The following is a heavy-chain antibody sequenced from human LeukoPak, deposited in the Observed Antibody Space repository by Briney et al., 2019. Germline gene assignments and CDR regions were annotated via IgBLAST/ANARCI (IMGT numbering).Heavy chain of an antibody. CDR3: ARVYNDLWFGELYFDY. J-gene: IGHJ4*02. D-gene: IGHD3-10*01. V-gene: IGHV3-30-3*01. CDR1: GFTFSSYA. CDR2: ISYDGSNK. Sequence: GGSLRLSWAASGFTFSSYAMHWVRQAPGKGLEWVAVISYDGSNKYYADSVKGRFTISRDNSKNTLYLQMNGLRAEDTAVYYCARVYNDLWFGELYFDYWGQGTLVTVSS.